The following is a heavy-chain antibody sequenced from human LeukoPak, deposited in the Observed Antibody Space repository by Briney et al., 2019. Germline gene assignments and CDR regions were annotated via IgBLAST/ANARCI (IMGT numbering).Heavy chain of an antibody. J-gene: IGHJ5*02. D-gene: IGHD3-9*01. V-gene: IGHV4-59*08. CDR2: IYYSGST. Sequence: SETLSLTCTVSGGSISSYYWSWIRQPPGKELEWIGYIYYSGSTNYNPSLKSRVTISVDTSKNQFSLKLSSVTAADTAVYYCARHHPTYYDILTGYLGGNWFDPWGQGTLVTVSS. CDR3: ARHHPTYYDILTGYLGGNWFDP. CDR1: GGSISSYY.